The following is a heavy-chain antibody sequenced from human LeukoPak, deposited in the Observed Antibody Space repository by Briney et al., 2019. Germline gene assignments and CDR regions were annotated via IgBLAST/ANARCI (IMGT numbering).Heavy chain of an antibody. V-gene: IGHV3-30-3*01. CDR1: GFTFSSYA. D-gene: IGHD2-15*01. Sequence: GGSLRLSCAASGFTFSSYAMHWVRQAPGKGLEWVAVISYDGSNKYYADSVKGRFTISRDNSKNTLYLQMNSLRAEDTAVYYCAREEEELLQYYYYYYMDVWGKGTTVTVSS. J-gene: IGHJ6*03. CDR3: AREEEELLQYYYYYYMDV. CDR2: ISYDGSNK.